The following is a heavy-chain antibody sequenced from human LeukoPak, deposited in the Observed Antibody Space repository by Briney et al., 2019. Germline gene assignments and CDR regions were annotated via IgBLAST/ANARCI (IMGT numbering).Heavy chain of an antibody. V-gene: IGHV1-58*01. CDR2: IVVGSGNT. D-gene: IGHD2-15*01. CDR3: AAGYCSGGSCYRDFDY. CDR1: GFTFTSSA. Sequence: SVKVSCKASGFTFTSSAVQWVRQARGQRLEWIGWIVVGSGNTNYAQKFQERVTITRDMSTSTAYMELSSLRSEDTAVYYCAAGYCSGGSCYRDFDYWGQGTLVTASS. J-gene: IGHJ4*02.